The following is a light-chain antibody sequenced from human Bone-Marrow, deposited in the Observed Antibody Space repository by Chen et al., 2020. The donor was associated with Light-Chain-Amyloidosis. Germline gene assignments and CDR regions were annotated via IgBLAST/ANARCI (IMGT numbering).Light chain of an antibody. Sequence: SYVMTQPSSVSVAPGQTETICCGGNTIGSTSVHWYQQTPGQAPLLVVYDDGDRPSGSPERLSGSNSGNPATLTIRRVEAGDEADYSCPVLDRSTDRPVFGGWTKRTLL. CDR1: TIGSTS. J-gene: IGLJ3*02. V-gene: IGLV3-21*02. CDR3: PVLDRSTDRPV. CDR2: DDG.